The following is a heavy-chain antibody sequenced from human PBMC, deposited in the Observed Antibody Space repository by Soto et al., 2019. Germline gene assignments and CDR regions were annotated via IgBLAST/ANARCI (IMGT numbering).Heavy chain of an antibody. CDR1: GGSISSSSYY. D-gene: IGHD3-9*01. Sequence: PSETLSLTCTVSGGSISSSSYYWGWIRQPPGKGLEWIGSIYYSGSTYYNPSLKSRVTISVDTSKNQFSLKLSSVTAADTAVYYCARHLYDILTGYWASGYFDYWGQGTLVTVS. CDR3: ARHLYDILTGYWASGYFDY. J-gene: IGHJ4*02. V-gene: IGHV4-39*01. CDR2: IYYSGST.